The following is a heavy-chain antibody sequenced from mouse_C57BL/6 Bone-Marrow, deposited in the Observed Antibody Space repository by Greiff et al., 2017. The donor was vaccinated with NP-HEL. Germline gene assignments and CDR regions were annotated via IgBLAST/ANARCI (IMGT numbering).Heavy chain of an antibody. CDR3: ARRGGFAY. CDR2: IYPRSGNT. J-gene: IGHJ3*01. V-gene: IGHV1-81*01. CDR1: GYTFTSYG. Sequence: QVQLQQSGAELARPGASVKLSCKASGYTFTSYGISWVKQRTGQGLEWIGEIYPRSGNTYYNDKFKGKATLTADKSSSTAYMELRSLTSEDSAVYFCARRGGFAYWGQGTLVTVSA.